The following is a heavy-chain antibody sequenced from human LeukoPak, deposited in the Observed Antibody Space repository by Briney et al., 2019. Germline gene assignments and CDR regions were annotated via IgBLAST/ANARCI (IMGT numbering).Heavy chain of an antibody. Sequence: GGSLRLSCAASGFTFTSYSMNWVRQAPGKGLEWVSSISTNSGCINYADSLQGRFTISRDTSNSTLYLQLNSLRSEDTAVYYCARGGHIVVAQDAFDIWGEGTMVTVSS. CDR3: ARGGHIVVAQDAFDI. J-gene: IGHJ3*02. CDR1: GFTFTSYS. V-gene: IGHV3-21*01. CDR2: ISTNSGCI. D-gene: IGHD1-26*01.